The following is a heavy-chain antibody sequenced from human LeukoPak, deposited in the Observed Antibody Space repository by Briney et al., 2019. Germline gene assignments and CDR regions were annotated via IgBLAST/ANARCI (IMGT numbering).Heavy chain of an antibody. CDR2: IWYDGSNK. D-gene: IGHD3-22*01. Sequence: GGSLRLSCAASGFTFSSYGMHWVRQAPGKGLEWVAVIWYDGSNKYYADSVKGRFTISRDNSKNTLYLQMNSLRAEDTAVYYCARDSGYDSSGYFYWGQGTLVTVSS. CDR1: GFTFSSYG. J-gene: IGHJ4*02. V-gene: IGHV3-33*01. CDR3: ARDSGYDSSGYFY.